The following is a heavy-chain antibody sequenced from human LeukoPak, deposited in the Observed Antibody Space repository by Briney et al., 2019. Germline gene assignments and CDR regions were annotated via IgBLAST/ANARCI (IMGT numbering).Heavy chain of an antibody. Sequence: GGSLRLSCGASGFTFSSYEMNWVRQAPGKGLEWVSYISSSGSTIYYADSVKGRFTISRDNAKNSLYLQMNSLRAEDTAVYYCAELGITMIGGVWGKGTTVTISS. V-gene: IGHV3-48*03. CDR3: AELGITMIGGV. CDR1: GFTFSSYE. D-gene: IGHD3-10*02. J-gene: IGHJ6*04. CDR2: ISSSGSTI.